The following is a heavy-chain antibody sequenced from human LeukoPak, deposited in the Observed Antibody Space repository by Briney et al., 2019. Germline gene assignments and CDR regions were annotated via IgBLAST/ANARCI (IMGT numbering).Heavy chain of an antibody. CDR3: ATQQQLEHLFDY. V-gene: IGHV3-15*01. CDR2: IKSKTDGGTT. J-gene: IGHJ4*02. D-gene: IGHD6-13*01. CDR1: GFTFSNAW. Sequence: GGSLRLSCAASGFTFSNAWMSWVRQAPGKGREWVGRIKSKTDGGTTDYAAPVKGRFAISRDGSGNTLYLQINSLTTEDTAVYYCATQQQLEHLFDYWGQGTLVTVSS.